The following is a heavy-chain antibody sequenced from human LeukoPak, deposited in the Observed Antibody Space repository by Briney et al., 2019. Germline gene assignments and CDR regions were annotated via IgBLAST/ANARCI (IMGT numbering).Heavy chain of an antibody. CDR1: RFTSSSYG. CDR3: AKDRCSNGIGCYYYYMDV. Sequence: PGGSLRLSCAASRFTSSSYGMHWVRQAPGKGLEWVAYIQSDRSNEQYADSVRGRFSISRDSSKNILYLQMNSLRAEDTAVYYCAKDRCSNGIGCYYYYMDVWGKGTTVTISS. J-gene: IGHJ6*03. D-gene: IGHD2-8*01. CDR2: IQSDRSNE. V-gene: IGHV3-30*02.